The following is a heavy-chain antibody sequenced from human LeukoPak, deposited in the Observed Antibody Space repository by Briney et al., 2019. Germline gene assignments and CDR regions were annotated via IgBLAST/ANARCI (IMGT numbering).Heavy chain of an antibody. CDR1: GFTFTSYW. CDR3: ARSGSYFYFDY. V-gene: IGHV3-7*01. J-gene: IGHJ4*02. Sequence: GGSLRLSCAASGFTFTSYWMGWVRQAPGEGLEGVANIKPDGSEHYYVDSVKGRFIISRDNAKSSVYLQMNSLRAEDTAVYYCARSGSYFYFDYWGQGTLVTVSS. D-gene: IGHD3-10*01. CDR2: IKPDGSEH.